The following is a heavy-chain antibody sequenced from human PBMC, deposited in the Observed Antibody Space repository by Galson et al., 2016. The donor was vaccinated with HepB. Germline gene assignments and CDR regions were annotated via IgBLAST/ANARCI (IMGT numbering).Heavy chain of an antibody. D-gene: IGHD4-23*01. Sequence: SETLSLTCTVSGGSVYSGVYYWSWIRQSPGKGLEWIGYIYYSGSTNYNPSLTSRVTISVDTSKNQFSLKLSSVTASDTAVYYCARVRYYGGNGIFDYWGQGTQVTVSS. CDR1: GGSVYSGVYY. V-gene: IGHV4-61*08. J-gene: IGHJ4*02. CDR2: IYYSGST. CDR3: ARVRYYGGNGIFDY.